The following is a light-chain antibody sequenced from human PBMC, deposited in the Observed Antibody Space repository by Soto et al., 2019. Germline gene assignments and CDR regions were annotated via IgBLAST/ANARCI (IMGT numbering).Light chain of an antibody. J-gene: IGKJ2*01. CDR2: DAS. CDR1: QSISTW. Sequence: DIQMTQSPSTLSASVGDGVTITCRASQSISTWLAWYQQKPGKAPKLLIYDASTLESGVPSRFSGSGSGTEFTLTISSLPPDDFATYYCQQYSIYWNTFGQGTKLEIK. V-gene: IGKV1-5*01. CDR3: QQYSIYWNT.